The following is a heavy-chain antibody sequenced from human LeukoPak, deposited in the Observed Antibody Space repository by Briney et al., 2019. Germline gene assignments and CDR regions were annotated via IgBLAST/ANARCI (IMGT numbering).Heavy chain of an antibody. Sequence: SETLSLTCTVSGVSTTNGIYYWAWIRQSPGMGLEWIGSVHNVGSTYYNLSLRSRVTMSIDTSKNQFSLRLNSVTAADTAVYYCARHAEYNSGWHFYLDHWGQGILVTVSS. D-gene: IGHD6-19*01. CDR1: GVSTTNGIYY. CDR3: ARHAEYNSGWHFYLDH. CDR2: VHNVGST. J-gene: IGHJ4*02. V-gene: IGHV4-39*01.